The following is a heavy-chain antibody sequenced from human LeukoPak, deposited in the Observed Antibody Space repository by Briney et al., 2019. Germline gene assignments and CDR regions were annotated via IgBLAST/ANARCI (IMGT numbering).Heavy chain of an antibody. Sequence: GGSLRLSCAASGFTFSSYTMHWIRQAPGKGLEWVSSTSGSNSYIFCADSVKGRFTVSRDNAKDSLYLQMNSLRAEDTAVYYCARALTTLTYEGYWGQGTLVTVSS. D-gene: IGHD1-1*01. V-gene: IGHV3-21*01. CDR2: TSGSNSYI. CDR3: ARALTTLTYEGY. J-gene: IGHJ4*02. CDR1: GFTFSSYT.